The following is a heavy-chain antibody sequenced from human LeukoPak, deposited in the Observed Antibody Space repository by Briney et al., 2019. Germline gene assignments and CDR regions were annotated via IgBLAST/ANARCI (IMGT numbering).Heavy chain of an antibody. J-gene: IGHJ4*02. D-gene: IGHD3-22*01. CDR1: GYTFTSYG. V-gene: IGHV1-18*01. Sequence: ASVKVSCKASGYTFTSYGISWVRQAPGQGLEWMGWISAYNGNTNYAQKLQGRVTMTTDTSTSTAYMELRSLRSDDTAVYYCARDNTRYYYDSSGYHFGYWGQGTLVTVSS. CDR3: ARDNTRYYYDSSGYHFGY. CDR2: ISAYNGNT.